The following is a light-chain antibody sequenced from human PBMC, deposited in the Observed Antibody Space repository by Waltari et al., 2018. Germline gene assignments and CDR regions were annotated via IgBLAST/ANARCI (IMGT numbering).Light chain of an antibody. J-gene: IGLJ3*02. V-gene: IGLV2-14*03. CDR2: DVS. Sequence: QSALTQPASVSGSPGQSITISCTGTSSDIGAFDYVSWYQQHPGKAPKLIIHDVSNRPSGVSNRFSGSKAGNTASLTISGLQAEDEADYFCSSYTIRSTLVFGGGTKLTVL. CDR1: SSDIGAFDY. CDR3: SSYTIRSTLV.